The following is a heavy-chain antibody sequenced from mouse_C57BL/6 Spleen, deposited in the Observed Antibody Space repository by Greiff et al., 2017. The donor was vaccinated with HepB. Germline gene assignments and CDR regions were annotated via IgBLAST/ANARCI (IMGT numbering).Heavy chain of an antibody. Sequence: GGGLVQPKGSLKLSCAASGFSFNTYAMNWVRQAPGKGLEWVARIRSKSNNYATYYADSVKDRFTISRDDSESMLYLQMNNLKTEDTAMYYCVRLPYSNWAMDYWGQGTSVTVSS. CDR1: GFSFNTYA. D-gene: IGHD2-5*01. J-gene: IGHJ4*01. CDR2: IRSKSNNYAT. V-gene: IGHV10-1*01. CDR3: VRLPYSNWAMDY.